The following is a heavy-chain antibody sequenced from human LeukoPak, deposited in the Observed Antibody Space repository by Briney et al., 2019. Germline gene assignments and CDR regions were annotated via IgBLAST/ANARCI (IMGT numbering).Heavy chain of an antibody. CDR3: ARESPRGATDY. CDR2: IKQDGSEK. V-gene: IGHV3-7*01. D-gene: IGHD1-26*01. J-gene: IGHJ4*02. CDR1: GFTFSSYW. Sequence: PGGSLRLSCAASGFTFSSYWMSWVRQAPEKGLEWVANIKQDGSEKYYVDSVKGRFTISRDNAKNSLYLQMNSLRAEDTAVYYCARESPRGATDYWGQGTLVTVSS.